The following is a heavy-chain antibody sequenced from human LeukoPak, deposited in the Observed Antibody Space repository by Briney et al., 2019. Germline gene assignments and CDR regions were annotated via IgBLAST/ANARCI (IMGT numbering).Heavy chain of an antibody. J-gene: IGHJ4*02. D-gene: IGHD4-17*01. V-gene: IGHV4-59*12. Sequence: PSETLSLTCTVSGGSISSYYWSWIRQPPGKGLEWIGYIYDSGSTNYNPSLKSRVTISVDTSKNQISLKLSSVTAADTAVYYCARVPLGDYSFIFDYWGQGTLVTVSS. CDR2: IYDSGST. CDR1: GGSISSYY. CDR3: ARVPLGDYSFIFDY.